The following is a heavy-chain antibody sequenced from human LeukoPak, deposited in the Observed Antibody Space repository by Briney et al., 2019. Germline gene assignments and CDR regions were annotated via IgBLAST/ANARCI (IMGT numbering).Heavy chain of an antibody. CDR2: IGFDVSKI. CDR1: GFSFSSYL. CDR3: ARERLDNCNDGSCPDALDI. D-gene: IGHD2-15*01. J-gene: IGHJ3*02. V-gene: IGHV3-33*01. Sequence: PGGSLRLSCAASGFSFSSYLMHWVRQAPGKGLEWVALIGFDVSKIYYADSVKGRFTISRDNSKNTLYLQMNSLRDEDTAVYFCARERLDNCNDGSCPDALDIWGQGTMVTISS.